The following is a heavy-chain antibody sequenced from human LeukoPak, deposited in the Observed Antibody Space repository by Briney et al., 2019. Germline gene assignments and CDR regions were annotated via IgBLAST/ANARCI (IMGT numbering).Heavy chain of an antibody. V-gene: IGHV1-46*01. CDR1: GFTFTSYY. D-gene: IGHD3-16*01. CDR3: ARVGGTLRYLDF. CDR2: INPSGGDT. J-gene: IGHJ4*02. Sequence: ASVKVSCEASGFTFTSYYIHWVRLAPGQRLEWMGIINPSGGDTRFAQRFQGRVTMTRDTSTSTVYMELSSLRSEDTAVYYCARVGGTLRYLDFWGQGTLVTLST.